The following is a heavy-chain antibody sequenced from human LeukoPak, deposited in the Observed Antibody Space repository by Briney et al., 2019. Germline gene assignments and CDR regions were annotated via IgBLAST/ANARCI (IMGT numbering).Heavy chain of an antibody. V-gene: IGHV4-34*01. CDR3: ARAHCSSTSCYGSGSYYNVHYFDY. CDR2: INHSGST. CDR1: GGSFSGYY. J-gene: IGHJ4*02. Sequence: SETLSLTCAVYGGSFSGYYWSWIRQPPGKGLEWIGEINHSGSTNYNPSLKSRVTISVDTSKNQFPLKLSSVTAADTAVYYCARAHCSSTSCYGSGSYYNVHYFDYWGQGTLVTVSS. D-gene: IGHD3-10*01.